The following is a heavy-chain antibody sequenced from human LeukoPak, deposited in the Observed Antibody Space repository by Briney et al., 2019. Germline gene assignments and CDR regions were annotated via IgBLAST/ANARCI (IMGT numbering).Heavy chain of an antibody. Sequence: GGSLRLSCAASGFTFDDYAMNWVRQVPGRGLEWVSAIGAGGVRTYYADSVKGRFNISRDNSKNTLYLQMNSLRAEDTAVYYCAKRGTYPSGWFDPWGQGTLVTVSS. CDR3: AKRGTYPSGWFDP. V-gene: IGHV3-23*01. CDR2: IGAGGVRT. CDR1: GFTFDDYA. J-gene: IGHJ5*02. D-gene: IGHD1-26*01.